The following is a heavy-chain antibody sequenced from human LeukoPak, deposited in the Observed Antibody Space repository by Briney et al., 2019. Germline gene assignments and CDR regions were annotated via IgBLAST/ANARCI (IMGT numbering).Heavy chain of an antibody. CDR2: IYYSGST. D-gene: IGHD1-26*01. V-gene: IGHV4-39*07. CDR1: GGSISSSGYY. J-gene: IGHJ3*02. CDR3: ARDTGIVGATTEPFDI. Sequence: KPSETLSLTCTVSGGSISSSGYYWGWIRQPPGKGLEWIGSIYYSGSTYYNPSLKSRVTISVDTSKNQFSLKLSSVTAADTAVYYCARDTGIVGATTEPFDIWGQGTMVTVSS.